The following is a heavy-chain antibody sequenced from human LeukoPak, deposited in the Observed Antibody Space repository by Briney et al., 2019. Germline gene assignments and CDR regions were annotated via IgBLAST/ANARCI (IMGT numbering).Heavy chain of an antibody. V-gene: IGHV1-69*04. D-gene: IGHD6-13*01. CDR2: IIPILGIA. Sequence: SVKVSCKASGGTFSSYAISWVRQAPGQGLEWMGRIIPILGIANYAQKFQGRVTITADKSTSTAFMELSSLRSEDTAVYYCAREFSSSWYIWDYWGQGTLVTVSS. CDR1: GGTFSSYA. CDR3: AREFSSSWYIWDY. J-gene: IGHJ4*02.